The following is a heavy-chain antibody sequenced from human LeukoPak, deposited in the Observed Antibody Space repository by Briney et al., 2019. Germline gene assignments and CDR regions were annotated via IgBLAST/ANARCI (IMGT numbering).Heavy chain of an antibody. J-gene: IGHJ3*02. D-gene: IGHD3-22*01. V-gene: IGHV3-20*04. CDR3: ARVRDYYDSSGYRDAFDI. CDR2: INWSGGST. Sequence: GGSLRLSCAASGFTFDDYGMSWVRQAPGKGLEWVSGINWSGGSTGYADSVKGRFTISRDNAKNSLYLQMNSLRAEDTALYYCARVRDYYDSSGYRDAFDIWGQGTMVTVSS. CDR1: GFTFDDYG.